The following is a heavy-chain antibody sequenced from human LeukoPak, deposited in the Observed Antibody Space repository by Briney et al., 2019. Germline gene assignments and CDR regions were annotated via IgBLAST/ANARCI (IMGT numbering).Heavy chain of an antibody. CDR2: IYYSGST. CDR1: GGSISSSSYY. Sequence: SETLSLTCTVSGGSISSSSYYWGWIRQPPGKGLEWIGSIYYSGSTYYNPSLRSRVTISVDTSKNQFSLKLSSVTAADTAVYYCAREDPTTNWFDPWGQGTLVTVSS. V-gene: IGHV4-39*02. J-gene: IGHJ5*02. CDR3: AREDPTTNWFDP. D-gene: IGHD1-14*01.